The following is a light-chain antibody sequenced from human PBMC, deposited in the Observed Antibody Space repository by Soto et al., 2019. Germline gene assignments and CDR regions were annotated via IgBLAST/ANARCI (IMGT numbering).Light chain of an antibody. Sequence: EIVLTQSPATLSVSPGERATLSCRASQSVNQKLGWYQQKPGQAPRLLIYRASTRATDIPARFSGSGSGTEFHPPIRRMAAEDFAVYYRPQSGSSTYWKFRPGDKVDIK. CDR2: RAS. J-gene: IGKJ1*01. CDR1: QSVNQK. V-gene: IGKV3-15*01. CDR3: PQSGSSTYWK.